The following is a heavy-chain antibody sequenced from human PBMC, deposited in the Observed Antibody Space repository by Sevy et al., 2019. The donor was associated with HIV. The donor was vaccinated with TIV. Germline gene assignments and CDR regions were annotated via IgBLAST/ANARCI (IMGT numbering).Heavy chain of an antibody. CDR3: TRWKAAQSIFDY. CDR1: GFTFGDYC. J-gene: IGHJ4*02. CDR2: RKSDVYGGTV. Sequence: GGSLRLSCTASGFTFGDYCMSWVRQAPGKGLEWVGFRKSDVYGGTVDHAASVRGRFVISRDDSKTIAYLQMNDLKTEDTGVYYCTRWKAAQSIFDYWGQGALVTVSS. V-gene: IGHV3-49*04. D-gene: IGHD6-13*01.